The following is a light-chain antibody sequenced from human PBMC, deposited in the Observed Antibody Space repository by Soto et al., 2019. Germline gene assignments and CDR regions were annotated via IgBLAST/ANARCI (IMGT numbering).Light chain of an antibody. Sequence: QSVLTQPASVSGSPGQSITISCTGTSSDVGGYNSVSWYQQHPGKAPKLMISEVSNRPSGVSNRFSGSKSGNTASLTISGLQAEDEADYYCSSYTSSSPYVFGTGTKLTVL. CDR3: SSYTSSSPYV. V-gene: IGLV2-14*01. CDR1: SSDVGGYNS. CDR2: EVS. J-gene: IGLJ1*01.